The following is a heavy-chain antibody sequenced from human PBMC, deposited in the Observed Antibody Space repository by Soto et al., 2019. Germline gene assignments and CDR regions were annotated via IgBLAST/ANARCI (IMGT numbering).Heavy chain of an antibody. CDR1: GYSFASYW. D-gene: IGHD6-19*01. J-gene: IGHJ6*02. V-gene: IGHV5-51*01. CDR2: IYPSDSNT. Sequence: GESLKISCKGSGYSFASYWIVWVRQMPGKGLEWLGIIYPSDSNTKYNPSLKSRVTISVDTSKSQFSLKLSSVTAADTAVYYCARDFTDSSGPTLGMGVWGQGTTVTVSS. CDR3: ARDFTDSSGPTLGMGV.